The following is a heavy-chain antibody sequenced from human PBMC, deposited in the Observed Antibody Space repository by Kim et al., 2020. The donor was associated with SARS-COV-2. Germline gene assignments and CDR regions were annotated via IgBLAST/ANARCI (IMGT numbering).Heavy chain of an antibody. D-gene: IGHD6-19*01. Sequence: SGPTLVNPTQTLTLTCTFSGFSLSTSGMCVSWIRQPPGKALEWLALIDWDDDKYYSTSLKTRLTISKDTSKNQVVLTMTNMDPVDTATYYCARIKIAVAGITGWVGNYYGMDVWGQGTTVTVSS. J-gene: IGHJ6*02. CDR3: ARIKIAVAGITGWVGNYYGMDV. V-gene: IGHV2-70*01. CDR1: GFSLSTSGMC. CDR2: IDWDDDK.